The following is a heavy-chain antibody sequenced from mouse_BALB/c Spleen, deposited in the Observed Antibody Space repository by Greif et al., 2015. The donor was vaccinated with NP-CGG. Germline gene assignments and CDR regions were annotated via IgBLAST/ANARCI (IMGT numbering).Heavy chain of an antibody. CDR3: ATVVAHLDY. D-gene: IGHD1-1*01. Sequence: EVMLVEFGGGLVKPGGSLKLSCAASGFTFSSYAMSWVRQTPEKRLEWVATISSGGSYTYYPDSVKGRFTISRDNAKNTLYLQMSSLRSEDTAMYYCATVVAHLDYWGQGTTLTVSS. CDR2: ISSGGSYT. V-gene: IGHV5-9-1*01. J-gene: IGHJ2*01. CDR1: GFTFSSYA.